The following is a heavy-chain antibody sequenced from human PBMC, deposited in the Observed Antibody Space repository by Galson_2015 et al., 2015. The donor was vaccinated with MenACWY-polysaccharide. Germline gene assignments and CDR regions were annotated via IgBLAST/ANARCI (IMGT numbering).Heavy chain of an antibody. Sequence: SLRLSCAASEFIFTSYAMAWVRQAPGKGLEWVSGISGSGGATYYADSVKGRFTISRDNSKNTLYLQMDSLRAEDTALYYCAKGDRVGGTTLALDSWGQGALVTVTS. J-gene: IGHJ4*02. CDR3: AKGDRVGGTTLALDS. CDR1: EFIFTSYA. V-gene: IGHV3-23*01. CDR2: ISGSGGAT. D-gene: IGHD1-1*01.